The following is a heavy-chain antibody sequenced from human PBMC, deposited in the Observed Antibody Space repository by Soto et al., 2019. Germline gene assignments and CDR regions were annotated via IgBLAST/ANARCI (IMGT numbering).Heavy chain of an antibody. D-gene: IGHD2-2*01. Sequence: TLSLTCTVSGGSISSGGYYWSWIRQHPGKGLEWIGYIYYSGSAYYNPSLKSRLTISEDTSKNQFSLKLSSVTAADTAVYYCARGYCSSTSCYVDYWGQGTLVTVSS. CDR1: GGSISSGGYY. CDR3: ARGYCSSTSCYVDY. V-gene: IGHV4-31*03. J-gene: IGHJ4*02. CDR2: IYYSGSA.